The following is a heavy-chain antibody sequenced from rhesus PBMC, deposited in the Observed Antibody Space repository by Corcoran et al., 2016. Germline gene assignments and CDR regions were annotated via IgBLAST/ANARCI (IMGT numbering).Heavy chain of an antibody. D-gene: IGHD3-16*01. CDR3: ARDEYYYSGSFPAY. CDR2: FSYIGGNK. J-gene: IGHJ4*01. V-gene: IGHV3S18*01. Sequence: EVQLVESGGGLAKPGGSLRLSCAASGFSFSDYYMYWVRHAPGKVLEWVSGFSYIGGNKYYADSVKGRFTISRENAKNTLYLQMDSLRAEDTAVYYCARDEYYYSGSFPAYWGQGVLVTVSS. CDR1: GFSFSDYY.